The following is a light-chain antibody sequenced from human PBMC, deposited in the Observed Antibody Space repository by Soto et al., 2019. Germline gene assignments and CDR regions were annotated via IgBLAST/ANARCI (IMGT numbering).Light chain of an antibody. CDR1: SGSIASNY. CDR3: QSYDNSNGPAV. CDR2: EDN. J-gene: IGLJ7*01. Sequence: NFMLTQPHSVSESPGKTVTISCTRSSGSIASNYVQWYQQRPGSAPTTVIYEDNQRPSGVPDRFSGSIDSSSNSASLTISGLKTEDEADYYCQSYDNSNGPAVFGGGTQLTVL. V-gene: IGLV6-57*03.